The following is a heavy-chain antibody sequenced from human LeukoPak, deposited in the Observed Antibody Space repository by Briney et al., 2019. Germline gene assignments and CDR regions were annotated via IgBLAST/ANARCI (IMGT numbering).Heavy chain of an antibody. J-gene: IGHJ4*02. CDR3: ARVGSVYGSGDPLDY. CDR2: ISAYNGNT. CDR1: GYTFTSYG. V-gene: IGHV1-18*01. Sequence: ASVKVSCKASGYTFTSYGISWVRQAPGQGLEWMGWISAYNGNTNYAQKLQGRVTMTTDTSTNTAYMELSSLRSEDTAVYYCARVGSVYGSGDPLDYWGQGTLVTVSS. D-gene: IGHD3-10*01.